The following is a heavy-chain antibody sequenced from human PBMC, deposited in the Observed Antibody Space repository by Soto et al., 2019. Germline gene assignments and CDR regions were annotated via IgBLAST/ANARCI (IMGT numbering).Heavy chain of an antibody. CDR3: ARGRGYCSGGSCYYFDY. Sequence: ASVKVSCKASGYTFTSYGISWVRQAPGQGLEWMGWISAYNGNTNYAQKLQGRVTMTTDTSTSTAYMELRSLRAEDTAVYYCARGRGYCSGGSCYYFDYWGHGTLVTVSS. V-gene: IGHV1-18*01. J-gene: IGHJ4*01. CDR1: GYTFTSYG. CDR2: ISAYNGNT. D-gene: IGHD2-15*01.